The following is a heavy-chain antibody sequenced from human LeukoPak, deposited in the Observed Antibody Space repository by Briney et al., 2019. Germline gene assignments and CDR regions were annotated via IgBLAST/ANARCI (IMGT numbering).Heavy chain of an antibody. CDR2: IYSGGST. V-gene: IGHV3-53*01. CDR1: GFTFSTYA. Sequence: GGSLRPSCAASGFTFSTYAMSWVRQAPGKGLEWVSVIYSGGSTYYADSVKGRFTISRDNSKNTLYLQMNSLRAEDTAVYYCARDNRLLGYFGYWGQGTLVTVSS. J-gene: IGHJ4*02. D-gene: IGHD2-15*01. CDR3: ARDNRLLGYFGY.